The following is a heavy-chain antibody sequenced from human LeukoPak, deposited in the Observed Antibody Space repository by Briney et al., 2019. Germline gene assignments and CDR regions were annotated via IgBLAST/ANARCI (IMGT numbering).Heavy chain of an antibody. V-gene: IGHV3-11*06. D-gene: IGHD5-24*01. CDR2: ISGTSHYT. CDR3: ARLMTTILDY. CDR1: GFTFSDYY. J-gene: IGHJ4*02. Sequence: GGSPRLSCAASGFTFSDYYMSWIRQAPGKGLEWVSYISGTSHYTNYADSVKGRFTISRDNAKNSVYLQMNSLRAEDTAVYYCARLMTTILDYWGQGTLVTVSS.